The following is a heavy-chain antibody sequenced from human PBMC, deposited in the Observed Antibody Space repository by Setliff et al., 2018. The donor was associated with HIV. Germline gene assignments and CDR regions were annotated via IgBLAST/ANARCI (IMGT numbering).Heavy chain of an antibody. CDR2: IHYSGST. Sequence: SETLSLTCTVSGDSISSGSYYWSWIRQHPGKGLEWIGYIHYSGSTHYDPSLDSRLTISVDTSQNRFSLKLSSVTAADTAVYFCARAHHDFWSGYCPFDYWGQGTLVTVSS. V-gene: IGHV4-31*03. J-gene: IGHJ4*02. CDR3: ARAHHDFWSGYCPFDY. CDR1: GDSISSGSYY. D-gene: IGHD3-3*01.